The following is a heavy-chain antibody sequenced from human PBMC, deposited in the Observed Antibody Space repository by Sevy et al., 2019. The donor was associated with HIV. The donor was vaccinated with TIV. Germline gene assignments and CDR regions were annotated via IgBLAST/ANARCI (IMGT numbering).Heavy chain of an antibody. CDR3: AREDWNDVIDY. CDR1: GFIFSDYY. J-gene: IGHJ4*02. D-gene: IGHD1-1*01. Sequence: GGSLRLSCAASGFIFSDYYMSWISQAPGKGLEYISYIGSGASTILYADSVKGRFTISRDNAKNSLYLQMNSLRADDTAVYYCAREDWNDVIDYWGQGTLVTVSS. CDR2: IGSGASTI. V-gene: IGHV3-11*01.